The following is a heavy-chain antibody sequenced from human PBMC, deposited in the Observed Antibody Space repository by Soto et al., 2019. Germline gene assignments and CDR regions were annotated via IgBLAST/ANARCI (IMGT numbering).Heavy chain of an antibody. CDR3: ARRSIVVVVAATLRGAFDI. CDR1: GGSFSGYY. D-gene: IGHD2-15*01. J-gene: IGHJ3*02. V-gene: IGHV4-34*01. CDR2: INHSGST. Sequence: SETLSLTCAVYGGSFSGYYWSWIRQPPGKGLEWIGEINHSGSTNYNPSLKSRVTISVDTSKNQFSLKLSSVTAADTAVYYCARRSIVVVVAATLRGAFDIWGQGTMVT.